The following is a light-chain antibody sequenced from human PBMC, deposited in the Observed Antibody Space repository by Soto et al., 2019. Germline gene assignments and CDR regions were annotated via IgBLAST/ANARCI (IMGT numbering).Light chain of an antibody. J-gene: IGKJ4*01. CDR3: QKYTNVPA. Sequence: DIQMTQSPSSLSASVGDRVTITCRASQGISNYLAWYQQIPGKVPKLLISAASTMQSGGPSRFSGSGSGTDFTLTISSLKPEDVATYYCQKYTNVPAFGGGAKGEIK. V-gene: IGKV1-27*01. CDR2: AAS. CDR1: QGISNY.